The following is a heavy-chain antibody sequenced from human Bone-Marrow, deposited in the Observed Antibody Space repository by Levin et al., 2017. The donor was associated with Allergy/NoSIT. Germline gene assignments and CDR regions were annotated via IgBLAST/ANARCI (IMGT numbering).Heavy chain of an antibody. CDR3: AKALRVGATRGYSYYVLAL. CDR2: VSGSGAGT. J-gene: IGHJ6*04. Sequence: PGGSLRLSCAASGFTFNNYAMNWVRQAPGKGLDWVSTVSGSGAGTYYADSVKGRFTISRDNSKNTLYLQMNSLRAEDTAVYYCAKALRVGATRGYSYYVLALWGKGTTVTVSS. D-gene: IGHD1-26*01. V-gene: IGHV3-23*01. CDR1: GFTFNNYA.